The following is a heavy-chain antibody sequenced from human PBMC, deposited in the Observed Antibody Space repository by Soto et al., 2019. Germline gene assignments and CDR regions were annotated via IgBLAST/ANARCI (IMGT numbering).Heavy chain of an antibody. CDR1: GGSVSSGSYY. CDR2: IYYSGST. J-gene: IGHJ4*02. D-gene: IGHD3-10*01. Sequence: SETLSLTCTVSGGSVSSGSYYWSWIRQPPGKVLEWIGYIYYSGSTNYNPSLKSRVTISVDTSKNQFSLKLSSVTAADTAVYYCARGLRLWFGELYGYDYWGQGTLVTVSS. CDR3: ARGLRLWFGELYGYDY. V-gene: IGHV4-61*01.